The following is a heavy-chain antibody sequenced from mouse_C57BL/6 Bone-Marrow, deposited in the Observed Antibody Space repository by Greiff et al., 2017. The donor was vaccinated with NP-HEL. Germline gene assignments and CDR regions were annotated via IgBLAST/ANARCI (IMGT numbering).Heavy chain of an antibody. CDR2: IYPGNSDT. CDR1: GYTFTSYW. CDR3: TRESDGYFWYFDV. Sequence: VQLQQSGTVLARPGASVKMSCKTSGYTFTSYWMHWVKQRPGQGLEWIGAIYPGNSDTGYNQKFKGKAKLTADTSANTAYMELSSLTNEDSAVYYYTRESDGYFWYFDVWGTGTTVTVSS. V-gene: IGHV1-5*01. D-gene: IGHD2-3*01. J-gene: IGHJ1*03.